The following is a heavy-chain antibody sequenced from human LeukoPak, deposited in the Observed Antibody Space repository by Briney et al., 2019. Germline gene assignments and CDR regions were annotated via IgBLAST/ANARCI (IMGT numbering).Heavy chain of an antibody. V-gene: IGHV3-74*01. CDR2: INNDGST. J-gene: IGHJ4*02. CDR1: GFTFGNYW. D-gene: IGHD3-10*01. CDR3: ARDYYGSIDY. Sequence: GGSLRLSCVASGFTFGNYWMHWVRQAPGKGPVCISRINNDGSTVYADPVTGRFTISRDNARNTLYLQMVNLRAEDTAVYYCARDYYGSIDYWGQGTLVTVSS.